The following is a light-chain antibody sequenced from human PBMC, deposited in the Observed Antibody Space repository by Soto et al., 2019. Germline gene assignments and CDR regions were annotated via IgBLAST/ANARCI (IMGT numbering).Light chain of an antibody. CDR2: DVS. CDR1: QDIRGA. Sequence: ATQLTQSPSSLSASVGDRVTITCRASQDIRGALACYQQKPGKAPKFLIFDVSTLQSGVPSRFSGSGSGTDFTLTISSLQPEDFGTYYCQQFNTYPITFGQGTRLEIK. J-gene: IGKJ5*01. CDR3: QQFNTYPIT. V-gene: IGKV1-13*01.